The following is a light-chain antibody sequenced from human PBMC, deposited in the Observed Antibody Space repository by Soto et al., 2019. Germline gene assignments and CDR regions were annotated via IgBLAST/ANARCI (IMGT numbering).Light chain of an antibody. CDR1: RSNLGTGYD. V-gene: IGLV1-40*01. Sequence: QSVLTQPPSVSGAPGQKVTISCTGSRSNLGTGYDVHWYQQYPGRAPKLLIYANDKRPSGVPDRISGSKSGTSASLAMTGLQAEDEADYYCQSYDISLSAWVFGGGTKLTVL. J-gene: IGLJ3*02. CDR3: QSYDISLSAWV. CDR2: AND.